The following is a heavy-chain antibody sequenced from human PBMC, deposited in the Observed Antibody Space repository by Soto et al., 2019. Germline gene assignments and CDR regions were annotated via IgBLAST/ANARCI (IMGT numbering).Heavy chain of an antibody. CDR1: GYTFTSYY. D-gene: IGHD6-13*01. Sequence: QVQLVQSVAEVKKPGASVKVSCKASGYTFTSYYMHWVRQAPGQGLEWMGIINPSGGSTSYAQKVQGRVTMTRDTSTSTVYRELSSLRSEDTAVYYCASSSPGSRTLMDIWGQGTMVTVSS. CDR2: INPSGGST. V-gene: IGHV1-46*03. CDR3: ASSSPGSRTLMDI. J-gene: IGHJ3*02.